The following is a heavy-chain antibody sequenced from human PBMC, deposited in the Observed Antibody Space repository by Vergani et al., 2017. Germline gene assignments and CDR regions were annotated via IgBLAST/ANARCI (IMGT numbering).Heavy chain of an antibody. V-gene: IGHV3-53*04. Sequence: VQLVESGGGVVQPGRSLRLSCAASGFTFSSNYMSWVRQAPGKGLEWVSVIYSGGSTYYADSVKGRFTISRHNSKNTLYLQMNSLRAEDTAVYYCARGDIVVVPAAINWGQGTLVTVSS. CDR1: GFTFSSNY. CDR3: ARGDIVVVPAAIN. J-gene: IGHJ4*02. CDR2: IYSGGST. D-gene: IGHD2-2*02.